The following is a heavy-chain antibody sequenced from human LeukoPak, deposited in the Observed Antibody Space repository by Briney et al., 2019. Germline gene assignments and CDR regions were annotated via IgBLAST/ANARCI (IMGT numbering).Heavy chain of an antibody. D-gene: IGHD3-3*01. CDR3: ARLLGRFLEWLRFDP. CDR2: IIPTFGTA. J-gene: IGHJ5*02. CDR1: GGTFSSYA. V-gene: IGHV1-69*05. Sequence: SVKVSCKASGGTFSSYAISWVRQAPGQGLEWMGGIIPTFGTANYAQKFQGRVTITTDESTSTAYMELSSLRSEDTAVYYCARLLGRFLEWLRFDPWGQGTLVTVSS.